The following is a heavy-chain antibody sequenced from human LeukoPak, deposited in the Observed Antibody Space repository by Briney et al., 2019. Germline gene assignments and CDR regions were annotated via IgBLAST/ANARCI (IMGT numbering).Heavy chain of an antibody. V-gene: IGHV3-23*01. CDR1: GFTFSSYA. CDR3: AKDTYIGKYCTNGVCSPFGY. CDR2: ISDSGDYT. J-gene: IGHJ4*02. D-gene: IGHD2-8*01. Sequence: GGSLTLSCAGSGFTFSSYAMSWVRQAPGQGLEWVSVISDSGDYTSYADSVRGRFTISRDNSRNTLYLQMISLRPEDTAVYYCAKDTYIGKYCTNGVCSPFGYWGQGTLVTVSS.